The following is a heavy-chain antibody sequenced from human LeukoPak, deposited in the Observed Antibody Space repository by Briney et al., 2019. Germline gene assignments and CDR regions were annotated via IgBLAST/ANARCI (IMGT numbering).Heavy chain of an antibody. CDR2: ISGNSVYI. V-gene: IGHV3-9*01. CDR3: AKEIRAGDSPLDY. CDR1: GFNFLGHS. J-gene: IGHJ4*02. Sequence: GGSLRLSCSASGFNFLGHSMHWVRQAPGKGPEWVSGISGNSVYIGYADSVKGRFTISRDNAGKSLYLQVNSLRPEDTALYYCAKEIRAGDSPLDYWGQGTLVTVSS. D-gene: IGHD3-16*01.